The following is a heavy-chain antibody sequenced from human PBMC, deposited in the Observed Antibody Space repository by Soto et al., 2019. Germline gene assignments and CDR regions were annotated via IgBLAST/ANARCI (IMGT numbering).Heavy chain of an antibody. J-gene: IGHJ6*02. CDR2: ISGSGGST. CDR3: ARGMCGGSCYYYYGMDV. CDR1: GFTFSSYA. V-gene: IGHV3-23*01. D-gene: IGHD2-15*01. Sequence: RLSCAASGFTFSSYAMSWVRQAPGKGLEWVSAISGSGGSTYYADSVKGRFTISRDNAKNSLYLQMNSLRAEDTAVYYCARGMCGGSCYYYYGMDVWGQGTTVTVSS.